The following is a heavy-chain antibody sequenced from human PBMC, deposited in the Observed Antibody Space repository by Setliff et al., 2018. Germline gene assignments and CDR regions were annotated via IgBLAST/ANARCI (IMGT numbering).Heavy chain of an antibody. CDR1: GDSISSYF. V-gene: IGHV4-4*07. CDR2: FYISGTT. J-gene: IGHJ4*02. D-gene: IGHD3-22*01. CDR3: ARGSFPYDNSGFDY. Sequence: SETLSLTCSVSGDSISSYFWTWIRQPAGKGLEWIGRFYISGTTTYNPSLKSRVTMSADTSKNQFSLKLSSVAAADTAVYYCARGSFPYDNSGFDYWGQGTLVTVS.